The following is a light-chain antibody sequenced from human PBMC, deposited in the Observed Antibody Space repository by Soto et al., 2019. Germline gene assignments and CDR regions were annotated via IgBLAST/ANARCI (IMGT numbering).Light chain of an antibody. V-gene: IGKV3-20*01. CDR3: QQYDSSRT. CDR2: GSS. J-gene: IGKJ1*01. Sequence: EIVLTQSPGTLSLSPGERATLSCRASQSVSSTFLAWYQQKPGQAPRVLIYGSSARAAGIPDRFSGSGSGTDFTLTISRLEPEGFAVYYCQQYDSSRTFGQGTEVEMK. CDR1: QSVSSTF.